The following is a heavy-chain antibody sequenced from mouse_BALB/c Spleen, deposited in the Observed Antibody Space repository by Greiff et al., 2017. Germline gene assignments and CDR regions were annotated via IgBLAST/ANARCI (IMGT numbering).Heavy chain of an antibody. D-gene: IGHD1-1*01. J-gene: IGHJ1*01. CDR1: GDSITSGY. Sequence: DVQLQESGPSLVKPSQTLSLTCSVTGDSITSGYWNWIRKFPGNKLEYMGYISYSGSTYYNPSLKSRISITRDTSKNQYYLQLNSVTTEDTATYYCARGNYYGGSYGWFFDVWGAGTTVTVSS. CDR3: ARGNYYGGSYGWFFDV. CDR2: ISYSGST. V-gene: IGHV3-8*02.